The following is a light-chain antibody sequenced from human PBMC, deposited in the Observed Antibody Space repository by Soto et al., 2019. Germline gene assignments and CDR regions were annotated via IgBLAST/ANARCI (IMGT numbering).Light chain of an antibody. CDR1: SSDVGAYKF. V-gene: IGLV2-14*01. CDR3: SSYTSSSTLI. J-gene: IGLJ2*01. CDR2: EVS. Sequence: QSALTQPASVSGSPGQSITIFCSGTSSDVGAYKFVSWYRHHPGKAPQVMIYEVSNRPSGVSHRFSGSRSDSTASLTISGLQAEDEADYYCSSYTSSSTLIFGGGTKVTVL.